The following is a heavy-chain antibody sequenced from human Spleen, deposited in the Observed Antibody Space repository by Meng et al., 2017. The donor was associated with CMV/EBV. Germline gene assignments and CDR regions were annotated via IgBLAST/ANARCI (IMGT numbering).Heavy chain of an antibody. J-gene: IGHJ6*02. Sequence: GESLKISCAASGFTVSGNYMTWVRQAPGKGLEWVSVIYIGGSTYYADSVKGRFTISRDNAKNSLYLQMNSLRAEDTAVYYCARAVVPAVPGYYGMDVWGQGTTVTVSS. CDR3: ARAVVPAVPGYYGMDV. D-gene: IGHD2-2*01. CDR1: GFTVSGNY. V-gene: IGHV3-66*01. CDR2: IYIGGST.